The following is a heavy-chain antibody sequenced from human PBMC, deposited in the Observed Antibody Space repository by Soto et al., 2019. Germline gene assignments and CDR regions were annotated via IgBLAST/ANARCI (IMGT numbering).Heavy chain of an antibody. CDR1: GGSFSGYY. J-gene: IGHJ5*02. D-gene: IGHD5-18*01. V-gene: IGHV4-34*01. CDR3: ARGQGGYSYPNWFNP. CDR2: INHSGST. Sequence: SETLSLTCAVYGGSFSGYYWSWIRQPPGKGLEWIGEINHSGSTNYNPSLKSRVTISVDTSKNQFSLKLSSVTAADTAVYYCARGQGGYSYPNWFNPWGQGTLVTVSS.